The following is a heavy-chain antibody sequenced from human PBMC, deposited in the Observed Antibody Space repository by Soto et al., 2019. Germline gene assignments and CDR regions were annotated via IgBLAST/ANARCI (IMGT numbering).Heavy chain of an antibody. V-gene: IGHV4-30-4*01. D-gene: IGHD3-10*01. CDR2: IYYSGST. Sequence: PSETLSLTCTVSGGSISSGYYYWSWIRQPPGKGLECIGYIYYSGSTYYNPSLKSRVTISVDTSKNQFSLKLSSVTAADTAVYYCASRKSSPYFDYWGQGTLVTVSS. J-gene: IGHJ4*02. CDR1: GGSISSGYYY. CDR3: ASRKSSPYFDY.